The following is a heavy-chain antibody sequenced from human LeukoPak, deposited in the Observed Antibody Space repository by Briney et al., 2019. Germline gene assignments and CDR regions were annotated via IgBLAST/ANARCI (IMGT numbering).Heavy chain of an antibody. CDR2: ISSSSSYI. CDR1: GFTFSSYS. CDR3: ARVISSRYGTYYMDV. J-gene: IGHJ6*03. D-gene: IGHD2-8*01. V-gene: IGHV3-21*01. Sequence: GGSLRLSCAASGFTFSSYSMNWVRQAPGKGLEWVSSISSSSSYIYYADSVKGRFTISRDNAKNSLYLQMNSLRAEDTAVYYCARVISSRYGTYYMDVWGKGTTVTISS.